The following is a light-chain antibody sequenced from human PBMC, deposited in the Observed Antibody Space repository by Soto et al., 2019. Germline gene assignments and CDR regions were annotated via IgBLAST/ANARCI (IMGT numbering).Light chain of an antibody. V-gene: IGKV3-20*01. CDR3: QQYRNSPWT. CDR1: QSVSRSY. CDR2: GAS. Sequence: EIVLTQSPGTLSLSPGERATLSCRASQSVSRSYLAWYQQKPGQAPRLLIYGASSRATGIPDRFSGSGSGTDFTLTISRLEPEDFAVYYCQQYRNSPWTFGQGTKVEIK. J-gene: IGKJ1*01.